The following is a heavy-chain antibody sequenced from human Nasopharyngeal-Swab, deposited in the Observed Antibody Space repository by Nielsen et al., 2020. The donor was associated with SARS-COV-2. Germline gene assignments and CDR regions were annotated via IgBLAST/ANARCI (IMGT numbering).Heavy chain of an antibody. D-gene: IGHD6-13*01. CDR3: ARPLSRDSTWTTEANWFDP. J-gene: IGHJ5*02. CDR1: GFTFSSYS. V-gene: IGHV3-23*01. CDR2: ITGNGDTT. Sequence: GESLKISCAASGFTFSSYSMSWLRQAPGKGLEWVSTITGNGDTTYYADSVKGRFTISRDNSENTVHLQMNSLRAEDTALYHCARPLSRDSTWTTEANWFDPWGQGTLVTVSS.